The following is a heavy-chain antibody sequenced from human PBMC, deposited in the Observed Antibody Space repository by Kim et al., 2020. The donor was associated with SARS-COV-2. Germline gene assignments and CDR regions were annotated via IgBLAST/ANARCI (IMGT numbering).Heavy chain of an antibody. D-gene: IGHD2-2*01. CDR3: GVVPAVSDAFDI. CDR2: MRSSSSNI. V-gene: IGHV3-21*04. CDR1: GFTCSSYS. Sequence: GGSLRLSCAASGFTCSSYSINWVRHAPGKRMEGVSSMRSSSSNIYYADAVKGRFTISRDNAKHSLYLQMNSLRAEDTAVYYCGVVPAVSDAFDIWGQGTMVTVSS. J-gene: IGHJ3*02.